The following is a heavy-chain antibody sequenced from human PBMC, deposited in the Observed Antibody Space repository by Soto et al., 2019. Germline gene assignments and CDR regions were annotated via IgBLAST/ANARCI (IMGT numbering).Heavy chain of an antibody. CDR1: GFTFSSYS. Sequence: GGSLRLSCAASGFTFSSYSMNWVRQAPGKGLEWVSYISSSSSTIYYADSVKGRFTISRDNAKNSLYLQMNSLRAEDTAVYYCARGPSNLKRLEWLFFDYWGQGTLVTVSS. CDR2: ISSSSSTI. V-gene: IGHV3-48*01. D-gene: IGHD3-3*01. J-gene: IGHJ4*02. CDR3: ARGPSNLKRLEWLFFDY.